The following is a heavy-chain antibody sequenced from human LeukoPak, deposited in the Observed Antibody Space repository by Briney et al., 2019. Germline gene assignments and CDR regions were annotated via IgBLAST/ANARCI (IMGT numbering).Heavy chain of an antibody. CDR1: GGSFSGYY. CDR3: ARGRRTAAAGRGYFQH. Sequence: PSETLSLTCAVYGGSFSGYYWSWIRQPPGKGLEWIGEINHSGSTNYNPSLKSRVTISVDTSKNQFSLKLSSVTAADTAVYYCARGRRTAAAGRGYFQHWGQGTLVTVSS. V-gene: IGHV4-34*01. D-gene: IGHD6-13*01. CDR2: INHSGST. J-gene: IGHJ1*01.